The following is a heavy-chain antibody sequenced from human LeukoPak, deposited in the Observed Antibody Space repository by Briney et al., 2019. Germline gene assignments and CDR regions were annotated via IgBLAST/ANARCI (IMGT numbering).Heavy chain of an antibody. D-gene: IGHD6-13*01. CDR1: GYTFTSYG. J-gene: IGHJ6*02. Sequence: ASVKVSCKASGYTFTSYGISWVRQAPGQGLEWMGWISAYNGNTNYAQKLRGRVTMTTDTSTSTAYMELRSLRSDDTAVYYCARDGDSSSWYVPNYYYGMDVWGQGTTVTVSS. CDR3: ARDGDSSSWYVPNYYYGMDV. CDR2: ISAYNGNT. V-gene: IGHV1-18*01.